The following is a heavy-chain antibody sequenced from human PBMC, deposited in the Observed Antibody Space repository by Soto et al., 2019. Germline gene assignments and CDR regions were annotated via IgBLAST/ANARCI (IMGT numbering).Heavy chain of an antibody. CDR3: AGRSPSRGTSFNGGFDF. CDR2: ISYDGGSK. Sequence: QVQLVESGGGVVQPGWSLRLSCAASGFTFSSYAMHWVRQAPGKGLEWVAVISYDGGSKTYADSVKGRFTIYRDNSKNKLYLQMTSRKGEDTAVHDCAGRSPSRGTSFNGGFDFWGQGTMVTVSS. CDR1: GFTFSSYA. D-gene: IGHD2-8*01. J-gene: IGHJ3*01. V-gene: IGHV3-30-3*01.